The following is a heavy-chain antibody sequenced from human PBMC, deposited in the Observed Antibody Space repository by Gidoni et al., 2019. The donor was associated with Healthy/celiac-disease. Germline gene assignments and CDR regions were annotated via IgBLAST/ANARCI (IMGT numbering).Heavy chain of an antibody. Sequence: EVQLLASGGGLVQPGGSPRLSCAASGFTFSSYAMRWVRQAPGKGLEWVSAISGSGGRTYYEDSGKGRFTISRDNSKNTLYLQMNSLRAEETAVYYCAKLLTTVTTGRFQHWGQGTLVTVSS. V-gene: IGHV3-23*01. CDR2: ISGSGGRT. CDR1: GFTFSSYA. D-gene: IGHD4-17*01. CDR3: AKLLTTVTTGRFQH. J-gene: IGHJ1*01.